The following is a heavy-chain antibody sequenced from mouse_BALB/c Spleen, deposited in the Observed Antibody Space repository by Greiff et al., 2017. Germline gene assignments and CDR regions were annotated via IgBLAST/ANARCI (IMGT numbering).Heavy chain of an antibody. V-gene: IGHV3-2*02. D-gene: IGHD1-1*02. J-gene: IGHJ4*01. CDR3: ARPGGRGYYYAMDY. Sequence: EVQLQQSGPGLVKPSQSLSLTCTVTGYSITSDYAWNWIRPFPGNKLGWMGYISYSGSTSYNQSLKSRISITRDTSKNQFFLQLNSVTTEDTATYYCARPGGRGYYYAMDYWGQGTSVTVSS. CDR1: GYSITSDYA. CDR2: ISYSGST.